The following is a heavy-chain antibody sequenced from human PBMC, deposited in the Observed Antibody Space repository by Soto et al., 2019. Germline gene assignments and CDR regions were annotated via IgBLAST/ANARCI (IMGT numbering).Heavy chain of an antibody. CDR1: GYTFTTYG. CDR3: ARVGNNGWPLEYDY. Sequence: QPQLVQSGAEVRKPGASVKVSCKASGYTFTTYGISWLRQAPGQGLEWMGWIGGYNSDSDNAQKCEGRLTMTRNTSPNTAYMELMSLRSNDTAVYYCARVGNNGWPLEYDYGGQGTLVTVSS. D-gene: IGHD2-8*01. CDR2: IGGYNSDS. J-gene: IGHJ4*02. V-gene: IGHV1-18*04.